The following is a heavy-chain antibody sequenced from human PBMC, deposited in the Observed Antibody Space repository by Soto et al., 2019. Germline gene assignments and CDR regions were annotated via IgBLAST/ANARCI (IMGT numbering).Heavy chain of an antibody. CDR1: VGTFSSYT. CDR3: AREGKADYFDY. J-gene: IGHJ4*02. CDR2: IIPILGIA. Sequence: SVKVSCKASVGTFSSYTISWVRQAPGQGLEWMGRIIPILGIANYAQKFQGRVTITADKSTSTAYMELSSLRSEDTAVYYCAREGKADYFDYWGQGTLVSVSS. D-gene: IGHD3-10*01. V-gene: IGHV1-69*04.